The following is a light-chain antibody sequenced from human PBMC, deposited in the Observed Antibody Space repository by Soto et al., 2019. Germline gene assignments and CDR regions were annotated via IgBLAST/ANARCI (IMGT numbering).Light chain of an antibody. V-gene: IGLV2-11*01. CDR3: CSYGGRTTFRV. J-gene: IGLJ3*02. Sequence: QSALTQPRSVSGSPGQSITISCTGTSSDFGDSNFVSWYRQHPGKAPKLLIYDADKRPSGAPDRLSGSKSGKTASLTISGLQAEDEADYYCCSYGGRTTFRVFGGGTQLTVL. CDR2: DAD. CDR1: SSDFGDSNF.